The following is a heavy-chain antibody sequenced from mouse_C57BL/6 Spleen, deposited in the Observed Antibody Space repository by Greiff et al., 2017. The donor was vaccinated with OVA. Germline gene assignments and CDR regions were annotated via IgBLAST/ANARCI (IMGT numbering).Heavy chain of an antibody. D-gene: IGHD1-1*01. CDR3: AGGYGSSYSWFAY. J-gene: IGHJ3*01. Sequence: DVQLVESGPGLVKPSQSLSLTCSVTGYSITSGYYWNWIRQFPGNKLEWMGYISYDGSNNYNPSLKNRISITRDTSKNQFFLKLNSVTTEDTATYYCAGGYGSSYSWFAYWGQGTLVTVSA. V-gene: IGHV3-6*01. CDR1: GYSITSGYY. CDR2: ISYDGSN.